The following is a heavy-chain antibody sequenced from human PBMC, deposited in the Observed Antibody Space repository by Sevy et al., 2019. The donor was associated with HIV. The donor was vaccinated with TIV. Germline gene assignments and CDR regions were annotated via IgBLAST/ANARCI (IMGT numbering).Heavy chain of an antibody. CDR1: GFPFHDHA. Sequence: GGSLRLSCAASGFPFHDHAMHWVRQSPGKGLEWVSGISWNSGSIGYADSVKGRFTISRDNAKQSNYLQMNNLRPDDTAFYYCAIDLNLRCDSIICYSYYCYYYGLDVWGQGTTVTVSS. CDR3: AIDLNLRCDSIICYSYYCYYYGLDV. D-gene: IGHD3-22*01. CDR2: ISWNSGSI. J-gene: IGHJ6*02. V-gene: IGHV3-9*01.